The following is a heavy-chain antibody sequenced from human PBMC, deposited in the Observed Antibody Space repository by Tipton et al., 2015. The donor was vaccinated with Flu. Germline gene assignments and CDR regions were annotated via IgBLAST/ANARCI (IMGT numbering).Heavy chain of an antibody. Sequence: TLSLTCAVSGYSISSGYYWGWIRQPPGKGLEWIGSIYHSGSTYYNPSLKSRVTISVDTSKNQFSLKLSSGTAADTAVYYCAGQRLILDDSSGYYDYWGQGTLVTVSS. J-gene: IGHJ4*02. CDR2: IYHSGST. CDR3: AGQRLILDDSSGYYDY. D-gene: IGHD3-22*01. V-gene: IGHV4-38-2*01. CDR1: GYSISSGYY.